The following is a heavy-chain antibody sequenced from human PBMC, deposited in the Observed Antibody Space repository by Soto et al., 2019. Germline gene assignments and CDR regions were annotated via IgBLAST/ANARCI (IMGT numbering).Heavy chain of an antibody. D-gene: IGHD6-19*01. Sequence: QVQLQQWGAGLLKPSETLSLTCAVYGGSFSGYYWSWIRQPPGKGLEWIGEINHSGSTNYNPSLKSRVTISVDLSKNQFSLKLRSVTAADTATLYYCARGMAVPGHYFDSWGQGTLVTVSS. V-gene: IGHV4-34*01. CDR2: INHSGST. CDR1: GGSFSGYY. CDR3: ARGMAVPGHYFDS. J-gene: IGHJ4*02.